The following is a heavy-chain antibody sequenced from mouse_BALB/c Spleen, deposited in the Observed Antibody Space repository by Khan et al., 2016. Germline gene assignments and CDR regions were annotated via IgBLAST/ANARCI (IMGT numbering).Heavy chain of an antibody. D-gene: IGHD3-1*01. CDR1: GYTFNSCW. CDR2: ILPRTDTT. V-gene: IGHV1-9*01. CDR3: AREELVSLFVY. J-gene: IGHJ3*01. Sequence: QVQLKQSGAELMKPGASVKISCKATGYTFNSCWIEWVKQRPGHGLEGNGEILPRTDTTDYHEKFKDRAAFTADTSSNTAYMQLSSLTSEYSAVYYCAREELVSLFVYWGQWTLVTVSS.